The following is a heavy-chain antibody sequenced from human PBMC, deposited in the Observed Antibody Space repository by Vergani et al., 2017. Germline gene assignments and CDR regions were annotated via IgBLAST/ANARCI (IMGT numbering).Heavy chain of an antibody. J-gene: IGHJ6*03. Sequence: QVQLVQSGAEVKKPGASVKVSCKASGYPFTSYDINWVRQATGQGLEWMGWMNPSSDNTGYAKKFQGRITMNRNTSIITAYMELSSLRSEDTAVYYCARVELRGVDYYYMDVWGKGTTVTVSS. D-gene: IGHD3-10*01. CDR3: ARVELRGVDYYYMDV. V-gene: IGHV1-8*01. CDR1: GYPFTSYD. CDR2: MNPSSDNT.